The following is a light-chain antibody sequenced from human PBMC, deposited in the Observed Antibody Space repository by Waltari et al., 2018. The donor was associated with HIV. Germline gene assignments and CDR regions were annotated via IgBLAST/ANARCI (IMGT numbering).Light chain of an antibody. CDR2: RAS. J-gene: IGKJ1*01. CDR1: QSISSW. CDR3: QQYYSTPTT. V-gene: IGKV1-5*03. Sequence: IQMTQSPSSLSASVGDRVTITCRASQSISSWLAWYQQKPGKAPDLLIYRASSLQSGVPSRFSGSGSGTEFTLTISSLQAEDVAVYYCQQYYSTPTTFGQGTKVEIK.